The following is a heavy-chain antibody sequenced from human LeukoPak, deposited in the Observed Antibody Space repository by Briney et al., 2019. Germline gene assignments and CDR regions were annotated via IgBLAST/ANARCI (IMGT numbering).Heavy chain of an antibody. CDR1: GFTFSSYE. J-gene: IGHJ4*02. V-gene: IGHV3-48*03. D-gene: IGHD5-18*01. CDR3: AREGPHTAIFDY. Sequence: GGSLRLSCAASGFTFSSYEMNWVRQAPGKGLEWVSYISSSGSTIYYADSVKGRFTISRDNAKNSLYLQMNSLRAEDTAVYYCAREGPHTAIFDYWGQGTLVTVSS. CDR2: ISSSGSTI.